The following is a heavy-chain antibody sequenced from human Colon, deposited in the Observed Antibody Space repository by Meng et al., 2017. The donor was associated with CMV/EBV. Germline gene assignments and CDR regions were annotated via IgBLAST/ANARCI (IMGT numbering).Heavy chain of an antibody. V-gene: IGHV5-51*01. CDR1: YW. CDR3: ATRLYYDSSVGDY. CDR2: IYPGDSDT. Sequence: YWIGWVRQMPGKGLEWMGIIYPGDSDTRYSPSFQGQVTISADKSISTAYLQWSSLKASDTAMYYCATRLYYDSSVGDYWGQGTLVTVSS. D-gene: IGHD3-22*01. J-gene: IGHJ4*02.